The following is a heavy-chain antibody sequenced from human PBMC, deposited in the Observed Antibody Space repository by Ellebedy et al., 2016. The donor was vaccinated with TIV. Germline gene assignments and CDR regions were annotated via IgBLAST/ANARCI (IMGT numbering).Heavy chain of an antibody. V-gene: IGHV1-3*04. J-gene: IGHJ5*02. D-gene: IGHD2-15*01. CDR1: GYTFTRYA. CDR3: ALGSGSSWFDP. CDR2: INTGNGDT. Sequence: AASVKVSCKASGYTFTRYAIHWVRQAPVQRLDWMGWINTGNGDTKYSQKFQGRVTITRDTSASTAYMELSSLRSEDTAVYFCALGSGSSWFDPWGQGTLVTVSS.